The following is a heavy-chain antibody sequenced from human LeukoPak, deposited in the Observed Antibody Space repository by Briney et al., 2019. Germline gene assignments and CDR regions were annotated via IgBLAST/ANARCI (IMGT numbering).Heavy chain of an antibody. D-gene: IGHD1-26*01. CDR1: GFTFDDYA. J-gene: IGHJ4*02. V-gene: IGHV3-66*01. CDR3: ASLKVGSRGYYFDY. CDR2: IYSGGST. Sequence: GRSLRLSCAASGFTFDDYAMHWVRQAPGKGLEWVSVIYSGGSTYYADSVKGRFTISRDNSKNTLYLQMNSLRAEDTAVYYCASLKVGSRGYYFDYWGQGTLVTVSS.